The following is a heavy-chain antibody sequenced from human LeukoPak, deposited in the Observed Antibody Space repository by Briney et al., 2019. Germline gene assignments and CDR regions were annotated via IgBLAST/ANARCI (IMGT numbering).Heavy chain of an antibody. J-gene: IGHJ4*02. D-gene: IGHD3-22*01. CDR3: AKDMYSYDSGGYYLAFDY. Sequence: GGSLRLSCAASGLTLRNYGMSWVRQAPGKGLEWVSAISANGGSKGYADSVKGRFTIPRDNSKNTLHLQMNSLRAEDTAVYYCAKDMYSYDSGGYYLAFDYWGQGTLVTVSS. CDR1: GLTLRNYG. V-gene: IGHV3-23*01. CDR2: ISANGGSK.